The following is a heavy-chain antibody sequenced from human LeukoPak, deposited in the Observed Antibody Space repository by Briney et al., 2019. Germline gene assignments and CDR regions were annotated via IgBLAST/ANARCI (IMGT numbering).Heavy chain of an antibody. Sequence: GGSLRLSCAASGFTFSSYAMSWVRQAPGKGLEWVSAISGCGGSTYYADSVKGRFTISRDNSKNTLYLQMNSLRAEDTAVYYCAKDLKYSYGIPDYWGQGTLVTVSS. CDR1: GFTFSSYA. J-gene: IGHJ4*02. V-gene: IGHV3-23*01. D-gene: IGHD5-18*01. CDR3: AKDLKYSYGIPDY. CDR2: ISGCGGST.